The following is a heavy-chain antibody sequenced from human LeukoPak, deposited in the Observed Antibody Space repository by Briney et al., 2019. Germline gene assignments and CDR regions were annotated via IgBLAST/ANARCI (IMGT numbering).Heavy chain of an antibody. J-gene: IGHJ3*02. Sequence: PGGSLRLSCVVSGFTFASSWMTWVRQAPGKGLGWASNIKKDGSEKHYVDSVKGRFSISRDNAKNSLYLQMNSLRAEDTAVYYCAREPGIGYAIDIGGQGTMVTVSS. CDR1: GFTFASSW. CDR3: AREPGIGYAIDI. D-gene: IGHD3-10*01. CDR2: IKKDGSEK. V-gene: IGHV3-7*01.